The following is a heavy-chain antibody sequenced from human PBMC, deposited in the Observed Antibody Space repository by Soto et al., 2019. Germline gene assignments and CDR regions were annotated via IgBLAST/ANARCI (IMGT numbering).Heavy chain of an antibody. V-gene: IGHV3-21*01. CDR3: ARALITGTKTTLLTVGY. D-gene: IGHD1-20*01. CDR1: GFTFSSYS. CDR2: ISSSSSYI. Sequence: GGSLRLSCAASGFTFSSYSMNWVRQAPGKGLEWVSSISSSSSYIYYADSVKGRFTISRDNAKNSLYLQMNSLRAEDTAVCYCARALITGTKTTLLTVGYWGQGTLVTVSS. J-gene: IGHJ4*02.